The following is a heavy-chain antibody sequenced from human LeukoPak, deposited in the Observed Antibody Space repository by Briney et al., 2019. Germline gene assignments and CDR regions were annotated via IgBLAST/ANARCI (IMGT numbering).Heavy chain of an antibody. V-gene: IGHV1-24*01. D-gene: IGHD2-2*02. CDR2: FDPEDGET. J-gene: IGHJ4*02. CDR1: GYTLTELS. CDR3: ATALRFQPLLYPGPFDY. Sequence: ASVKVSCKVSGYTLTELSMHWVRQAPGKGLEWMGGFDPEDGETIYAQKFQGRVTMTEDTSTDTAYMELSSLRSEDTAVCYCATALRFQPLLYPGPFDYWGQGTLVTVSS.